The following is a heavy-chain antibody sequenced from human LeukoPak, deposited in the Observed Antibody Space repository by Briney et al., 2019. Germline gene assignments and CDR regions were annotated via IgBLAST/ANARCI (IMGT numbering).Heavy chain of an antibody. CDR3: AKTYDSSGYYDIDYFDY. Sequence: GGSLRLSRAASGFTFSSYAMSWVRQAPGKGLEWVSAISGSGGSTYYADSVKGRFTISRDNSKNTLYLQMYSLRAEDTAVYYCAKTYDSSGYYDIDYFDYWGQGTLVTVSS. D-gene: IGHD3-22*01. CDR1: GFTFSSYA. J-gene: IGHJ4*02. CDR2: ISGSGGST. V-gene: IGHV3-23*01.